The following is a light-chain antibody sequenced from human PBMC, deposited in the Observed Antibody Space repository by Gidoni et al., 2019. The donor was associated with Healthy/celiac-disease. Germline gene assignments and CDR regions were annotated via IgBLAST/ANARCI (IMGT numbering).Light chain of an antibody. CDR2: AAS. J-gene: IGKJ3*01. CDR3: QQRYSTPIT. V-gene: IGKV1-39*01. CDR1: QSISSY. Sequence: IQMTQSPSSLSSSVGDRVTITCRASQSISSYLNWYQQKPGKAPKLLIYAASSLQSGVPSRFSGSGSGTDFTLTISSLQPEDFATYYCQQRYSTPITFGPGTKVDIK.